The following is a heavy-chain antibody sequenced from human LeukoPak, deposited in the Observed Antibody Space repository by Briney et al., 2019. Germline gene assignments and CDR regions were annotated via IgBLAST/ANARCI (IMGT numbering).Heavy chain of an antibody. CDR1: GGSFSGYY. Sequence: KPSETLPLTCAVYGGSFSGYYWSWIRQPPGKGLEWIGEINHSGSTNYNPSLKSRVTISVDTSKNQFSLKLSSVTAADTAVYYCAKLAGNKGAYYYCYGMDVWGQGTTVTVSS. J-gene: IGHJ6*02. V-gene: IGHV4-34*01. CDR2: INHSGST. D-gene: IGHD6-19*01. CDR3: AKLAGNKGAYYYCYGMDV.